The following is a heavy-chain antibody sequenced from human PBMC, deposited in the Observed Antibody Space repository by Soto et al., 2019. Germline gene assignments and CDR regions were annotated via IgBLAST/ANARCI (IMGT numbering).Heavy chain of an antibody. D-gene: IGHD3-22*01. CDR3: ARVRDSSGYYAFDI. Sequence: QVQLVESGGGVVQPGRSLRLSCAASGFTFSSYAMHWVRQAPSTGLEWVAVISYEGTNKYYADSVKGRFTISRDNSKNTLYLQMNSLRAEDTAVYYCARVRDSSGYYAFDIWGQGTMVTVSS. V-gene: IGHV3-30-3*01. J-gene: IGHJ3*02. CDR2: ISYEGTNK. CDR1: GFTFSSYA.